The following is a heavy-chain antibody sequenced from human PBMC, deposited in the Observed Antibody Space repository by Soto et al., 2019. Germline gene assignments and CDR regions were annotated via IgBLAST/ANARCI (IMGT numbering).Heavy chain of an antibody. V-gene: IGHV3-7*03. CDR2: RKPDGSAT. J-gene: IGHJ4*02. CDR3: FGGNGGHQ. D-gene: IGHD3-16*01. Sequence: PGGSLRLSCATSDFTFRNYWMNWVRHAPGKGLEWVANRKPDGSATNYADSVKGRFTISRDNVRNSVSLQMNSLRVEDTAVYFCFGGNGGHQWGQGNLVPGSA. CDR1: DFTFRNYW.